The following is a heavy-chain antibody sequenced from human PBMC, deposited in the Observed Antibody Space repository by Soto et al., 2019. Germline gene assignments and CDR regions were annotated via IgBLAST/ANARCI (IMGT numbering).Heavy chain of an antibody. D-gene: IGHD1-1*01. CDR1: GGSINSGRSS. V-gene: IGHV4-30-2*06. Sequence: PSETLSLTCSVSGGSINSGRSSWNWIRQSPGKGLEWIAYIYHSGSTYYNPSLKSRVTISVDRSENQFSLKLTPVTAADTAVYYCVRESTTSGPNWFDTWGPGILVTVSS. J-gene: IGHJ5*02. CDR3: VRESTTSGPNWFDT. CDR2: IYHSGST.